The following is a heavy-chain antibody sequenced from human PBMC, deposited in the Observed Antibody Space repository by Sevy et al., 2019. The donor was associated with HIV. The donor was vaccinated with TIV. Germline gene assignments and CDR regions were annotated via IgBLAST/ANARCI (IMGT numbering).Heavy chain of an antibody. Sequence: ALVKVSCKTSGYTFNTFGINWVRQAPGQGLQWVGWISAYNGNTKYVQKLQGRVSMTTETSTSTVYMELRSLRSDATAVYYCARDSIPLVQGIIITPYYYGMDVWGQGTTVTVSS. D-gene: IGHD3-10*01. CDR3: ARDSIPLVQGIIITPYYYGMDV. CDR2: ISAYNGNT. V-gene: IGHV1-18*04. J-gene: IGHJ6*02. CDR1: GYTFNTFG.